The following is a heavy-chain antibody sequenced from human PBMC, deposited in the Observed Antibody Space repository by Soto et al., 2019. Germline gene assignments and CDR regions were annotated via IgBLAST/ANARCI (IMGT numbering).Heavy chain of an antibody. V-gene: IGHV1-69*19. D-gene: IGHD2-8*01. Sequence: QVQLVQSGAEMKKPGSSVKVSCQSSGGTFNTYAMNWVRQAPGQGPEWMGDISPMVGAANYAPKFQGRVTITADESTGTSYMQLSSLTSEDTALYFCAREVQVHAPAFVCWGQGTLVTVSS. CDR1: GGTFNTYA. CDR2: ISPMVGAA. J-gene: IGHJ4*02. CDR3: AREVQVHAPAFVC.